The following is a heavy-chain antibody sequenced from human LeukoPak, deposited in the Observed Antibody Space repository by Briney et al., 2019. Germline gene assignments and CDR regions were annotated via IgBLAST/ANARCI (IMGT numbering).Heavy chain of an antibody. CDR1: GFTFSSTW. D-gene: IGHD3-16*01. V-gene: IGHV3-74*01. Sequence: GGSLRLSCAASGFTFSSTWMHWVRQAPGKGLVWVSRITRDGNSTTYADCVKGRSTTSRDNAKNTLYLKMDSLIDDDTAVYYCARDPGYESWSPFWGGMDVWGNGTTVIVSS. CDR2: ITRDGNST. J-gene: IGHJ6*04. CDR3: ARDPGYESWSPFWGGMDV.